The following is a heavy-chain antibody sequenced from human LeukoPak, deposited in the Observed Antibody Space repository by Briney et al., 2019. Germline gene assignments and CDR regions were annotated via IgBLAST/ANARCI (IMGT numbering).Heavy chain of an antibody. D-gene: IGHD2-15*01. Sequence: GGSLRLSCAASGFTLSSYSMNWVRQAPGKGLEWVANIKQDGSEKYYVDSVKGRFTISRDNAKNSLYLQMNSLRAEDTAVYYCARGCSGGSCYEPKFDPWGQGTLVTVSS. J-gene: IGHJ5*02. CDR1: GFTLSSYS. V-gene: IGHV3-7*01. CDR2: IKQDGSEK. CDR3: ARGCSGGSCYEPKFDP.